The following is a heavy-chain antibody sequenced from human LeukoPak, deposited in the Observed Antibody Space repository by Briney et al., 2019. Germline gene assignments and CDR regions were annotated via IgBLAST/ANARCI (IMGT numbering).Heavy chain of an antibody. J-gene: IGHJ4*02. V-gene: IGHV3-23*01. Sequence: PGGSLRLSCAVSGFTFNRNAISWVRQAPEKGLEWVSTIGGSGDKTFYADSVKGRFTISRDNSKNMLHLQMSSLTGEDTALYYCVRRGDASSGWGDHDYWGQGALVTVSS. CDR3: VRRGDASSGWGDHDY. CDR2: IGGSGDKT. CDR1: GFTFNRNA. D-gene: IGHD6-19*01.